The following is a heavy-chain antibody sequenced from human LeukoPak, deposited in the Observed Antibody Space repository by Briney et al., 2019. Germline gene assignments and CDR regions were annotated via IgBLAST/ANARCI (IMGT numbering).Heavy chain of an antibody. D-gene: IGHD5-18*01. CDR2: IIPIFGTA. V-gene: IGHV1-69*13. Sequence: SVKVSCKASGGTFYSDALSWVRQAPGEGLEWMGGIIPIFGTANYAQRFQGRLTITADVSTRTAYMELTSLRYEDTAVYFCARDAPSETALVSAFDIWGQGTMVTIS. CDR1: GGTFYSDA. J-gene: IGHJ3*02. CDR3: ARDAPSETALVSAFDI.